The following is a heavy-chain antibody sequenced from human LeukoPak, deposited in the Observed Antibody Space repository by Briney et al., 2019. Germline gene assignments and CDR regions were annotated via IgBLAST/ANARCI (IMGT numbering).Heavy chain of an antibody. J-gene: IGHJ1*01. Sequence: PGGSLRLSCAASGFTFSSYGMSWVRQAPGKGLEWVSAISGSGGSTYYADSVKGRFTISRDNSKNTLYLQMNSLRAEDTAVYYCARDGLWELLFFQHWGQGTLVTVSS. CDR2: ISGSGGST. D-gene: IGHD1-26*01. CDR1: GFTFSSYG. V-gene: IGHV3-23*01. CDR3: ARDGLWELLFFQH.